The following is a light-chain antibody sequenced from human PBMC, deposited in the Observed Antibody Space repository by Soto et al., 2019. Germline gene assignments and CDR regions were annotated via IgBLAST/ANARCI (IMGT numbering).Light chain of an antibody. J-gene: IGKJ5*01. Sequence: EIVLTQSPGTLSLSPGERATLSCRASQSVSNNYLAWYQQKPGQAPRLLIYGASNRATGVPARFSGSGSATDFTLTISSLEPEDFAVYYCQQRSNWPPITFGQGTRLEIK. V-gene: IGKV3-11*01. CDR1: QSVSNNY. CDR2: GAS. CDR3: QQRSNWPPIT.